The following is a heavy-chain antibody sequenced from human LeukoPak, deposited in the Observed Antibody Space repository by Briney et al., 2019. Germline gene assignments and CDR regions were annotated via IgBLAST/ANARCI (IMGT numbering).Heavy chain of an antibody. Sequence: WGSLRLSCAAPGFTFSSSPMSWVRQAPGRGLEWVSAIGGSGDTTYYADSVKGRFTISRDNSKNTLYLQMNSLRAEDTAVYYCAKRITGTDHAFDIWGQGTVVTVSS. V-gene: IGHV3-23*01. CDR3: AKRITGTDHAFDI. D-gene: IGHD1-20*01. J-gene: IGHJ3*02. CDR2: IGGSGDTT. CDR1: GFTFSSSP.